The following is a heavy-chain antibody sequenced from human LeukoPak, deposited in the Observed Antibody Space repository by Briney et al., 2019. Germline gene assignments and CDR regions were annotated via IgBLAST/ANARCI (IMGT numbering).Heavy chain of an antibody. CDR3: ARVSGSSWPVFYYFDY. CDR1: GGSISSGGYS. D-gene: IGHD6-13*01. CDR2: IYYSGST. Sequence: PSETLSLTCAVSGGSISSGGYSWSWIRQPPGKGLEWIGYIYYSGSTNYNPSLKSRVTISVDTSKNQFSLKLSSVTAADTAVYYCARVSGSSWPVFYYFDYWGQGTLVTVSS. J-gene: IGHJ4*02. V-gene: IGHV4-61*08.